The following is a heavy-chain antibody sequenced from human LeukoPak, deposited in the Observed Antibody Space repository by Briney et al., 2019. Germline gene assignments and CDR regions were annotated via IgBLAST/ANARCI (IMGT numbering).Heavy chain of an antibody. CDR2: ISTSSIYI. CDR1: GFTFSSYT. CDR3: ATYRQVLLPFES. J-gene: IGHJ4*02. D-gene: IGHD2-8*02. V-gene: IGHV3-21*04. Sequence: GGSLRLSCAASGFTFSSYTMNWVRQAPGKGLEWVSSISTSSIYIYYADSVKGRFTISRDNAKNSLDLQMNSLRAEDTAIYYCATYRQVLLPFESWGQGTLVTVSS.